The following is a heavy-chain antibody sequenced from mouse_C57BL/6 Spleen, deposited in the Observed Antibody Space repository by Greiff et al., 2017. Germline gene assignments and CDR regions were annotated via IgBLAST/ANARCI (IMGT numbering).Heavy chain of an antibody. D-gene: IGHD4-1*01. V-gene: IGHV1-5*01. J-gene: IGHJ3*01. CDR1: GYTFTSYW. Sequence: EVQLQQSGTVLARPGASVKMSCKTSGYTFTSYWMHWVKQRPGQGLEWIGAIYPGNSDTSYNQKFKGKAKLTAVTSASTAYMELSSLTNEDSSVYDCTRQASWDRAWFAYWGQGTLVTVSA. CDR3: TRQASWDRAWFAY. CDR2: IYPGNSDT.